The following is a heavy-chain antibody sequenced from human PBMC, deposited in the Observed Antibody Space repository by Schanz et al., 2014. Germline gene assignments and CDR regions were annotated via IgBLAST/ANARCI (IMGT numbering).Heavy chain of an antibody. V-gene: IGHV3-23*04. CDR3: AKIRYDSSGYYLPYYGMDV. J-gene: IGHJ6*02. Sequence: VQLVESGGGVVQPGGSLRLSCAASGFTFSNYGMHWVRQAPGKGLEWVAGISGSGGSTDYADSVKGRFIIPRDNSKNTLYLQMNSLRAEDTAVYYCAKIRYDSSGYYLPYYGMDVWGQGTTV. D-gene: IGHD3-22*01. CDR1: GFTFSNYG. CDR2: ISGSGGST.